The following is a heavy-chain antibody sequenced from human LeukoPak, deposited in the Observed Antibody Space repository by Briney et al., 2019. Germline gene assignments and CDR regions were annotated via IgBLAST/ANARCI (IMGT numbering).Heavy chain of an antibody. V-gene: IGHV1-69*13. Sequence: ASVKVSCKASGGTFSSYAISWVRQAPGQGLEWMGGIIPIFGTANYAQKFQGRVTITADESTSTAYMELSSLRSEDTAVYYCARARTPYYCDSSGYLIGYWGQGTLVTVSS. CDR1: GGTFSSYA. CDR2: IIPIFGTA. J-gene: IGHJ4*02. D-gene: IGHD3-22*01. CDR3: ARARTPYYCDSSGYLIGY.